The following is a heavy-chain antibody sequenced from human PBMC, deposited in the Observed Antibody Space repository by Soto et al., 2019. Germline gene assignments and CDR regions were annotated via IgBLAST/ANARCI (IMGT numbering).Heavy chain of an antibody. CDR3: ARDEDSSGYYRPDAFDI. J-gene: IGHJ3*02. V-gene: IGHV1-69*12. CDR2: IIPIFGTA. Sequence: QVQLVQSGAEVKKPGSSVKVSCKASGGTFSSYAISWVRQAPGQGLEWMGGIIPIFGTANYAQKFQGRVTITADESTSTAYMELSSLRSEDSAVYYCARDEDSSGYYRPDAFDIWGQGTMVTVSS. D-gene: IGHD3-22*01. CDR1: GGTFSSYA.